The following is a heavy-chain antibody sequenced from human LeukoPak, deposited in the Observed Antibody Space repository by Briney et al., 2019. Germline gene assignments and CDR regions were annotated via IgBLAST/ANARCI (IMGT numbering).Heavy chain of an antibody. V-gene: IGHV4-34*01. J-gene: IGHJ6*03. CDR3: ARGTQRLPTVYYYYYMDV. Sequence: PSETLSLTCAVYGGSFSGYYWSWIRQPPGKGLEWIGEINHSGSTNYNPSLKSRVTISVDTSKNQFSLKLSTVTAAATAVYYCARGTQRLPTVYYYYYMDVWGKGTTVTVSS. CDR2: INHSGST. CDR1: GGSFSGYY. D-gene: IGHD6-25*01.